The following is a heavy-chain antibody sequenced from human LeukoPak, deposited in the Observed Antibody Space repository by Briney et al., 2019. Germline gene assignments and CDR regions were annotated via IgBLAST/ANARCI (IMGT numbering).Heavy chain of an antibody. CDR3: AREITMVRGVIILYYYGMDV. CDR1: GGTFSSYA. D-gene: IGHD3-10*01. CDR2: IIPIFGTA. J-gene: IGHJ6*02. V-gene: IGHV1-69*13. Sequence: GASVKVSCKASGGTFSSYAVSWVRQAPGQGLEWMGGIIPIFGTANYAQKFQGGVTITADESTSTAYMELSSLRSEDTAVYYCAREITMVRGVIILYYYGMDVWGQGTTVTVSS.